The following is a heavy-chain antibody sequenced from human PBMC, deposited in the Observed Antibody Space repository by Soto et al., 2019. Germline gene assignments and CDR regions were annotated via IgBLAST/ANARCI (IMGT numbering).Heavy chain of an antibody. CDR1: GFTFSSCA. Sequence: QPGGSLRLSCAASGFTFSSCAMSWVRQAPGKGLEWVSGISGGGKSTYYADSVKGRVAISRDNSRNILYLQMNSLRVEDTALYYCAKSEGGVSGPVDYWGQGILVTVSS. CDR2: ISGGGKST. CDR3: AKSEGGVSGPVDY. V-gene: IGHV3-23*01. D-gene: IGHD1-26*01. J-gene: IGHJ4*02.